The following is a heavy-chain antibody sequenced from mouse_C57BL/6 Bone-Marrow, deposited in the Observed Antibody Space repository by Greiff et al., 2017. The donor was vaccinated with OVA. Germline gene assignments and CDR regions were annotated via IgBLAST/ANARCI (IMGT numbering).Heavy chain of an antibody. CDR2: IDPSDSYT. CDR3: AAYYYYGSSRDYFDY. Sequence: QVQLQQPGAELVMPGASVKLSCKASGYTFTSYWMHWVKQRPGQGLEWIGEIDPSDSYTNYNQKFKGKSTLTVDKSSSTAYMQLISLTSEDSAVYYCAAYYYYGSSRDYFDYWGQGTTLTVSS. D-gene: IGHD1-1*01. V-gene: IGHV1-69*01. J-gene: IGHJ2*01. CDR1: GYTFTSYW.